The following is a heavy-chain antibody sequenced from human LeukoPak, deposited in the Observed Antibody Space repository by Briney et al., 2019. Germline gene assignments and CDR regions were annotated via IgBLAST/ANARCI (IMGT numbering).Heavy chain of an antibody. Sequence: GGSLRLSCAASGFTFSSYAMSWVRQAPGKGLEWVSAISGSGGSTYYADSVKGRFTISRDNSKNTLYLQMNSLRAEDTAVYYCAKAQPPAPYCGGDCYLPIPDYWGQGTLVTVSS. V-gene: IGHV3-23*01. CDR3: AKAQPPAPYCGGDCYLPIPDY. J-gene: IGHJ4*02. D-gene: IGHD2-21*01. CDR2: ISGSGGST. CDR1: GFTFSSYA.